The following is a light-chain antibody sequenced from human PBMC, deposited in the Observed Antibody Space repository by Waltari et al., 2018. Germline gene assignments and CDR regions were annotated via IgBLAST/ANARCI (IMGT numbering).Light chain of an antibody. CDR1: QAIATD. V-gene: IGKV1-16*01. CDR2: YTS. J-gene: IGKJ4*01. CDR3: QQHNSYPPT. Sequence: DIQMTQSPSSLSASVGDTVTITCRASQAIATDLAWYQQHLGKAPRPLMFYTSYLENGVPSRFSGSGSGTHFTLTISSLQPEDFATYYCQQHNSYPPTFGGGTKVEIK.